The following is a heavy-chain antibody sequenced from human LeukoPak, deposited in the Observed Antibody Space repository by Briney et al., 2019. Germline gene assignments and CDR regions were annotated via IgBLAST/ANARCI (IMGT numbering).Heavy chain of an antibody. CDR3: ARDPAAWDY. CDR2: IEADCTEK. Sequence: GGSLRLSCVASGCTFKNYWMSWVRQAPAKGLEWVANIEADCTEKYYVDSVKGRFTVSRDNASNSLYLLMSSLLVEDTAVYYCARDPAAWDYWGQGTLVSVSS. D-gene: IGHD6-13*01. J-gene: IGHJ4*02. CDR1: GCTFKNYW. V-gene: IGHV3-7*04.